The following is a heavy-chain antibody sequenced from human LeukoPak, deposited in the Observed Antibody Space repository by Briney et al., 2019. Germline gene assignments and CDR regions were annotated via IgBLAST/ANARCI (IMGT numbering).Heavy chain of an antibody. CDR1: GFTFSSYD. Sequence: QPGRSLRLSCAASGFTFSSYDMHWVRQAPGKGLEWVSVIYSGGSTFYADSVKGRFTISRDNSKNTLYLQMNSLRAEDTAVYYCARKHYYDSSGFFPPMDYRGQGTLVTVSS. J-gene: IGHJ4*02. CDR3: ARKHYYDSSGFFPPMDY. CDR2: IYSGGST. D-gene: IGHD3-22*01. V-gene: IGHV3-66*01.